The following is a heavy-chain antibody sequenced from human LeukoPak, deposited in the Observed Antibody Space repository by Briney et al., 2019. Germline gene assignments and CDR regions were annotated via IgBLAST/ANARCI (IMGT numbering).Heavy chain of an antibody. V-gene: IGHV1-58*02. CDR3: AADDLAHGY. J-gene: IGHJ4*02. Sequence: TAVKVSCKASGFIFSNSAIQWVRQARGQRLEWLGWIVVGSGNTNYAQKFQERVTITRDMSTSTAYMELSSLRSEDTAVYYCAADDLAHGYWGQGTLVTVSS. CDR2: IVVGSGNT. CDR1: GFIFSNSA.